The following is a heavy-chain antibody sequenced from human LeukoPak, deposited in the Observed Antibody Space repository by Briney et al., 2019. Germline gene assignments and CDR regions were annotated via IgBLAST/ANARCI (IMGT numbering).Heavy chain of an antibody. CDR2: ISPIFGTA. J-gene: IGHJ4*02. D-gene: IGHD2-2*01. CDR1: GGTFSSYA. V-gene: IGHV1-69*13. CDR3: ARVAQMPRLFDY. Sequence: SVKVSCKASGGTFSSYAISWVRQAPGQGLEWMGGISPIFGTANYAQKFQGRVTITADESTSTAYMELSSLRSEDTAVYYCARVAQMPRLFDYWGQGTLVTVSS.